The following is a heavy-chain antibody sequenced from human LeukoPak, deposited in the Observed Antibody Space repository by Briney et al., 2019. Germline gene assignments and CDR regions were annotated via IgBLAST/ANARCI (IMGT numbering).Heavy chain of an antibody. J-gene: IGHJ1*01. D-gene: IGHD3-22*01. Sequence: PSETLSLTCTVSGGSISSTSYYWGWIRQPPGKGLEWIGSIYYSGSTYYNPSLKSRVTISVDTSKNQFSLKLSSVTAADTAVYYCARESATNNYDSTGARTPWGYFHHWGQGTLVTVSS. CDR3: ARESATNNYDSTGARTPWGYFHH. CDR1: GGSISSTSYY. CDR2: IYYSGST. V-gene: IGHV4-39*07.